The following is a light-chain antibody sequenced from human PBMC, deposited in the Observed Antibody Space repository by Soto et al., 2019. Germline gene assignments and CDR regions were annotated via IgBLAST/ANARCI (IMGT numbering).Light chain of an antibody. CDR3: AAWDASLSGLV. CDR2: SDD. J-gene: IGLJ7*01. V-gene: IGLV1-47*02. Sequence: QSVLAQPPSASGTPGQRVTISCSGSSSNIENYYVYWYQQLPGTAPKLLIYSDDQRPSGVPDRFSGSKSGTSASLAVSGLRSQDEADYFCAAWDASLSGLVFGGGTQLTVL. CDR1: SSNIENYY.